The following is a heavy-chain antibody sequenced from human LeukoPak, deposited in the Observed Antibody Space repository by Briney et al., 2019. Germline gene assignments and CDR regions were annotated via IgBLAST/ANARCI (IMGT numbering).Heavy chain of an antibody. Sequence: ASVKVSCKASGYTFTSYDINWVRQATGQGLEWMGCMNPNSGNTGYAQKFQGRVTMTRNTSISTAYMELSSLRSEDTAVYYCAVYYYDSSGYYSPFDYWGQGILVTVSS. CDR2: MNPNSGNT. D-gene: IGHD3-22*01. V-gene: IGHV1-8*02. CDR1: GYTFTSYD. J-gene: IGHJ4*02. CDR3: AVYYYDSSGYYSPFDY.